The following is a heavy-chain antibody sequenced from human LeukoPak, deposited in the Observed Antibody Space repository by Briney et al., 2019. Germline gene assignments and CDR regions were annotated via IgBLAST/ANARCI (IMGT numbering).Heavy chain of an antibody. D-gene: IGHD2-21*01. CDR3: ARDCAYYYYYGMDV. CDR2: ISYDGSNK. V-gene: IGHV3-30-3*01. Sequence: PGGSLRLSCAASGFTFSSYAMHWVRQAPGKGLEWAAVISYDGSNKYYADSVKGRFTISRDNSKNTLYLQMNSLRAEDTAVYYCARDCAYYYYYGMDVSGQGTTVTVSS. J-gene: IGHJ6*02. CDR1: GFTFSSYA.